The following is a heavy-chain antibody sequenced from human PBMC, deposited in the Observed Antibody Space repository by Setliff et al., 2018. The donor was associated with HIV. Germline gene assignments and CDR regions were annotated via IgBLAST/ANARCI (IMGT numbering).Heavy chain of an antibody. CDR1: RFDFNNYW. D-gene: IGHD3-22*01. J-gene: IGHJ4*02. CDR3: AKLSHSHDSNGFTVDY. V-gene: IGHV3-30*02. CDR2: IRHDGSNK. Sequence: PGGSLRLSCAASRFDFNNYWMCWVRQAPGKGLEWVAFIRHDGSNKYYADSVKGRFTISRDNSKNTLYLQMKSLRAEDTAVYYCAKLSHSHDSNGFTVDYWGRGTLVTVSS.